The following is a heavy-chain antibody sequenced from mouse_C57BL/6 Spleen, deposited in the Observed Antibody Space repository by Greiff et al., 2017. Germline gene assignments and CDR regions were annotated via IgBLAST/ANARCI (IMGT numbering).Heavy chain of an antibody. V-gene: IGHV1-7*01. Sequence: VQLQQSGAELAKPGASVKLSCKASGYTFTSYWMHWVKQRPGPGLEWIGYINPSSGYTKYNQKFKDKATLTADKSSSTAYMQLSSLTYEDSAVXYCARPRSYDYDGPFAYWGQGTLGTVSA. CDR3: ARPRSYDYDGPFAY. J-gene: IGHJ3*01. D-gene: IGHD2-4*01. CDR1: GYTFTSYW. CDR2: INPSSGYT.